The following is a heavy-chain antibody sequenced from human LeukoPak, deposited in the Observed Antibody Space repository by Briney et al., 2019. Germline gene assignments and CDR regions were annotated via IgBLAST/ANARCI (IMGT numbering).Heavy chain of an antibody. D-gene: IGHD2-2*01. CDR1: GGSISSGSYY. CDR3: ARGREGYCSSTSCYRRYYYYYMDV. Sequence: PSQTLSLTCTVSGGSISSGSYYWSWIRQPAGKGLEWIGRIYTSGSTNYNPSLKSRVTISVDTSKNQFSLKLSSVTAVDTAVYYCARGREGYCSSTSCYRRYYYYYMDVWGKGTTVTVSS. J-gene: IGHJ6*03. V-gene: IGHV4-61*02. CDR2: IYTSGST.